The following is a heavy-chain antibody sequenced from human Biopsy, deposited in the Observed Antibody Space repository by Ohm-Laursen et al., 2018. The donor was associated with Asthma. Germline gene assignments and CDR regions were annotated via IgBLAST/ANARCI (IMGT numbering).Heavy chain of an antibody. CDR3: GRDMGGFGSGWFPVEF. CDR1: GFTFDDYG. CDR2: INWNGGST. V-gene: IGHV3-20*01. Sequence: CAASGFTFDDYGMSWVRQAPGKGLDWVSGINWNGGSTGYADSVKGRFTISRDNAKNSLYLQMNSLRAEDTALYHCGRDMGGFGSGWFPVEFWGQGTLVTVSS. J-gene: IGHJ4*02. D-gene: IGHD6-19*01.